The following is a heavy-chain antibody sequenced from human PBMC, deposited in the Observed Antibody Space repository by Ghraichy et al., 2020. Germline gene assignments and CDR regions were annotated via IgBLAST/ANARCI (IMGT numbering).Heavy chain of an antibody. D-gene: IGHD3-3*02. J-gene: IGHJ5*02. Sequence: ASVKVSCKASGYTFTGYYMHWVRQAPGQGLEWMGWINPNSGGTNYAQKFQGRVTMTRDTSISTAYMELSRLRSDDTAVYYCAREEHFWSGYHNWFDPWGQGTLVTVSS. V-gene: IGHV1-2*02. CDR3: AREEHFWSGYHNWFDP. CDR2: INPNSGGT. CDR1: GYTFTGYY.